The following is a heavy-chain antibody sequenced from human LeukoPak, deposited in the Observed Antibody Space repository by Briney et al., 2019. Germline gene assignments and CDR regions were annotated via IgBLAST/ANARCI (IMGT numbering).Heavy chain of an antibody. CDR2: IRYDGSNK. CDR1: GFTFRSYG. D-gene: IGHD3-22*01. CDR3: ARGLLRASGYYYDSSGYYFDY. J-gene: IGHJ4*02. Sequence: PGGSLRLSCAASGFTFRSYGMHWVRQAPGKGLEWVAFIRYDGSNKYYADSVKGRFTISRDNSKNTLYLQMNSLRAEDTAVYYCARGLLRASGYYYDSSGYYFDYWGQGTLVTVSS. V-gene: IGHV3-30*02.